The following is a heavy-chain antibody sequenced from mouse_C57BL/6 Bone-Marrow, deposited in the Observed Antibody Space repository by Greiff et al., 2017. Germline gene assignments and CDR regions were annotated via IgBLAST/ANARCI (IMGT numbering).Heavy chain of an antibody. CDR1: GYTFTDYY. CDR2: INPNNGGT. CDR3: AYSRGDYSNCYWYFDV. J-gene: IGHJ1*03. Sequence: EVQLQQSGPELVKPGASVKISCKASGYTFTDYYMNWVKQSHGKSLEWIGDINPNNGGTSYNQKFKGKATLTVDKSSSTAYMELRSLTSEDSAVYYCAYSRGDYSNCYWYFDVWGTGTTVTVSS. V-gene: IGHV1-26*01. D-gene: IGHD2-5*01.